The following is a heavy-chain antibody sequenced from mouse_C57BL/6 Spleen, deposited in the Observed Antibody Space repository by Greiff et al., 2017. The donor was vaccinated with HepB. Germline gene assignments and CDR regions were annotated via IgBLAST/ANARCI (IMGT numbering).Heavy chain of an antibody. CDR3: AELGRLDY. V-gene: IGHV1-50*01. CDR2: IDPSDSYT. CDR1: GYTFTSYW. Sequence: QQPGAELVKPGASVKLSCKASGYTFTSYWMQWVKQRPGQGLEWIGEIDPSDSYTNYNQKFKGKATLTVDTSSSTAYMQLSSLTSEDSAVYYCAELGRLDYWGQGTTLTVSS. D-gene: IGHD4-1*01. J-gene: IGHJ2*01.